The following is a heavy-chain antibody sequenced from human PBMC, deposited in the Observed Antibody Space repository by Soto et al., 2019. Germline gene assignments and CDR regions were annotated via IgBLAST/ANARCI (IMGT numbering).Heavy chain of an antibody. J-gene: IGHJ3*02. Sequence: SETLSLTCTVSGGSISSYYWSWIRQPPGKGLEWIGYIYYSGSTNYNPSLKSRVTISVDTSKNQFPLKLSSVTAADTAVYYCARLQRRRIVAVPAAMGAFDIWGQGTMVTVSS. CDR1: GGSISSYY. V-gene: IGHV4-59*08. D-gene: IGHD2-2*01. CDR2: IYYSGST. CDR3: ARLQRRRIVAVPAAMGAFDI.